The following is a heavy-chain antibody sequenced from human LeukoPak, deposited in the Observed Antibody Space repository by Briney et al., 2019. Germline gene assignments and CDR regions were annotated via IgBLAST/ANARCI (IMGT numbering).Heavy chain of an antibody. D-gene: IGHD5-12*01. CDR3: ARRFVVATKSGWFDP. V-gene: IGHV4-34*01. J-gene: IGHJ5*02. Sequence: SETLSLTCAVYGGSFSGYYWSWIRQPPGKGLEWIGEINHSGSTNYNPSLKSRVTISVDTSKNQFSLKLSSVTAADTAVYYCARRFVVATKSGWFDPRGQGTLVTVSS. CDR1: GGSFSGYY. CDR2: INHSGST.